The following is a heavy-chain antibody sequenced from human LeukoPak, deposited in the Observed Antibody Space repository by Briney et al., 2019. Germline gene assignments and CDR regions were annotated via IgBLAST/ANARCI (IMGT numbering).Heavy chain of an antibody. J-gene: IGHJ6*03. CDR2: ISAYNGNT. CDR1: GYTFTSYG. D-gene: IGHD3-22*01. Sequence: ASVTVSCKASGYTFTSYGISWVRQAPGQGLEWMGWISAYNGNTNYAQKLQGRVTMTTDTSTSTAYMELRSLRSDDTAVYYCARDGITMIVPDRSHMDVWGKGTTVTVSS. V-gene: IGHV1-18*01. CDR3: ARDGITMIVPDRSHMDV.